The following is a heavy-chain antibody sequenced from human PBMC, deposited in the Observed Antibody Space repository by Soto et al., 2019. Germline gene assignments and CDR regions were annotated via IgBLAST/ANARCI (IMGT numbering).Heavy chain of an antibody. Sequence: PSETLSLTCTVSGGSISSGDYYWSWIRQPPGKGLEWIGYIYYSGSTYYNPSLKSRVTISVDTSKNQFSLKLSSVTAADTAVYYCAREVDYDSSASPTFDYWGQGTLVTVSS. J-gene: IGHJ4*02. CDR3: AREVDYDSSASPTFDY. CDR2: IYYSGST. V-gene: IGHV4-30-4*01. CDR1: GGSISSGDYY. D-gene: IGHD3-22*01.